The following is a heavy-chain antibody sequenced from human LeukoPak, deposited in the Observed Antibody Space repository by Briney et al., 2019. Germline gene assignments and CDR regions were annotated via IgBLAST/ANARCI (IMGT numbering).Heavy chain of an antibody. V-gene: IGHV4-30-2*01. CDR1: GGSISSGGYS. Sequence: SHTLSLTCAVSGGSISSGGYSWSWIRQPPGKGLEWIGYIYHSGSTYYNPSLKSRVTISVDRSKNQFSPKLSSLTAPDTAAYYCGRVVREDDFWSGSFYDWFDPWGQGTLVTVSS. CDR2: IYHSGST. J-gene: IGHJ5*02. D-gene: IGHD3-3*01. CDR3: GRVVREDDFWSGSFYDWFDP.